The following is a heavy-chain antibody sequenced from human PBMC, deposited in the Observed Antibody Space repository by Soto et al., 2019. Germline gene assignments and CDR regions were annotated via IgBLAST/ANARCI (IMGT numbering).Heavy chain of an antibody. CDR2: INPNSGGT. CDR3: ARDHGAVAATGQILHSLDPVFDY. V-gene: IGHV1-2*02. D-gene: IGHD6-19*01. Sequence: ASVKVSCKASGYTFTGYYMHWVRQAPGQGLEWMGWINPNSGGTNYAQKFQDRVTMTRDTPISTAYMELSRLRSDDTAVYYCARDHGAVAATGQILHSLDPVFDYWGQGTLVTVSS. CDR1: GYTFTGYY. J-gene: IGHJ4*02.